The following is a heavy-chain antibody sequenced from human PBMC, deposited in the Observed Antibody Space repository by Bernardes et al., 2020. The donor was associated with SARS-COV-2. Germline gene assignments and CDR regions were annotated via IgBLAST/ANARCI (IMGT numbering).Heavy chain of an antibody. J-gene: IGHJ6*02. Sequence: GGPLRFSCAASRFTFKNYAMSWVRKAPGKGLEWVSAISGSGGATYYADSVKGRFTISRDNSKNTMYLQLNSLRAEDTAVYYCARIPPRYCTGGSCLYGMDVWGQGTTVTVSS. V-gene: IGHV3-23*01. CDR3: ARIPPRYCTGGSCLYGMDV. D-gene: IGHD2-8*02. CDR2: ISGSGGAT. CDR1: RFTFKNYA.